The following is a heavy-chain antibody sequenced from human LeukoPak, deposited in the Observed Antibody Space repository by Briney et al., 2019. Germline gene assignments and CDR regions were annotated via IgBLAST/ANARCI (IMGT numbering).Heavy chain of an antibody. J-gene: IGHJ4*02. CDR3: ARDYYYDSSGYYVEDY. V-gene: IGHV1-46*01. D-gene: IGHD3-22*01. CDR1: GYTLTSYY. Sequence: GASVKVSCKASGYTLTSYYMHWVRQAPGQGLEWMGIINPSGGSTSYAQKFQGRVTMTRDTSTSTVYMELSSLRSEDTAVYYCARDYYYDSSGYYVEDYWGQGTLVTVSS. CDR2: INPSGGST.